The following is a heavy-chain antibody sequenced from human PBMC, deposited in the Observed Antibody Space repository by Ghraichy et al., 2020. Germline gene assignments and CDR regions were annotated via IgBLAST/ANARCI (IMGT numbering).Heavy chain of an antibody. CDR1: GFTFSSYG. CDR3: AREDYGDYVESDAFDI. Sequence: GGSLRLSCAASGFTFSSYGMHWVRQAPGKGLEWVAVIWYDGSNKYYADSVKGRFTISRDNSKNTLYLQMNSLRAEDTAVYYCAREDYGDYVESDAFDIWGQGTMVTVSS. J-gene: IGHJ3*02. V-gene: IGHV3-33*01. D-gene: IGHD4-17*01. CDR2: IWYDGSNK.